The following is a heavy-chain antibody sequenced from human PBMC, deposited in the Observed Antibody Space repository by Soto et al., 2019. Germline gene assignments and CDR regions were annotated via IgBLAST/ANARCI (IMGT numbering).Heavy chain of an antibody. V-gene: IGHV3-30*18. CDR2: ISEDGSSK. CDR3: AKEAGYSSGWDTFDY. CDR1: GFIFNNYG. J-gene: IGHJ4*02. D-gene: IGHD6-19*01. Sequence: GGSLSLSCTVSGFIFNNYGMHWVRQAPGKGLEWVAGISEDGSSKYYADSVKGRLTISRDNAKNTLYLQMNSLRAEDTAVYYCAKEAGYSSGWDTFDYWGQGTLVTVSS.